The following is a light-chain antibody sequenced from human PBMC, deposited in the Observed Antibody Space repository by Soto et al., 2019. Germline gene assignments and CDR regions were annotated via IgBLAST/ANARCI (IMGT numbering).Light chain of an antibody. V-gene: IGKV1-5*03. CDR1: QSISSW. CDR2: KAS. J-gene: IGKJ2*01. CDR3: QQYYSFPYT. Sequence: DIQMTQSPSTLSASVGDRVTITCRASQSISSWLAWYQQKPGKAPKLLIYKASSLESGVPSSFSGSGSGTEFTFSITSLQPVDFATYYCQQYYSFPYTFGQGTKLEIK.